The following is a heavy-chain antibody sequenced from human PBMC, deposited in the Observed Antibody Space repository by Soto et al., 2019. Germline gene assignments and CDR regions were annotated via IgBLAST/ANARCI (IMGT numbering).Heavy chain of an antibody. J-gene: IGHJ5*02. CDR1: GFTFSSYG. V-gene: IGHV3-30*18. CDR3: AKDRGFTGFDP. CDR2: ISYDGSNK. Sequence: GGSLRLSCAVSGFTFSSYGMHWVRQAPGKGLEWVAVISYDGSNKYYADSVKGRFTISRDNSKNTLYLQMNSLRAEDTAVYYCAKDRGFTGFDPWGQGTLVTVSS. D-gene: IGHD2-15*01.